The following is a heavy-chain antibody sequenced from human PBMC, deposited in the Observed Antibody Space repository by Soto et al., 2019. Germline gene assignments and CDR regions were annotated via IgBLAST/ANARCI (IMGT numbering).Heavy chain of an antibody. D-gene: IGHD2-8*01. J-gene: IGHJ4*02. CDR2: IWYDGSKK. Sequence: QVHLVESGGGVVQPGRSLRLSCAASGFTFSSYGMHWVRQAPGKGLEWVALIWYDGSKKYYADSVKGRFTISRDDSKSTLYLQMNSLRAEDTAVYYCARDPSMACYFFDYWGQGTLVTVSS. CDR1: GFTFSSYG. CDR3: ARDPSMACYFFDY. V-gene: IGHV3-33*08.